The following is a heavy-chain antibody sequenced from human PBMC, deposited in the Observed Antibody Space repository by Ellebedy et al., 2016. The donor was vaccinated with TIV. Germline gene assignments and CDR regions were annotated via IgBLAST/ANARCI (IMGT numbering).Heavy chain of an antibody. CDR3: ARQGTKDALDI. CDR2: IYYSGST. V-gene: IGHV4-39*01. Sequence: SETLSLTCTVSGGSISRSSYYWGWIRQPPGKGLEWIASIYYSGSTYYNPSLKSRVTMSVETSKNHLSLDLSSVTAADSAVYFCARQGTKDALDIWGQGTLVTVSS. J-gene: IGHJ3*02. D-gene: IGHD1-14*01. CDR1: GGSISRSSYY.